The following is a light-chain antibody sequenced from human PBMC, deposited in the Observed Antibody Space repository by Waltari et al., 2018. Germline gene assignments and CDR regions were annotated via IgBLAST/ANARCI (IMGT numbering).Light chain of an antibody. CDR3: LLSYSGASWV. CDR1: TGAVTSGHY. V-gene: IGLV7-46*01. CDR2: DTS. Sequence: QAVVTQEPSLTVSPGGTVTLTCGSSTGAVTSGHYPYWFQQKPGQAPRTLIYDTSNKHSWTPARFSGSLLGGKAALTRSGAQPEDEAEYYCLLSYSGASWVFGGGTKLTVL. J-gene: IGLJ3*02.